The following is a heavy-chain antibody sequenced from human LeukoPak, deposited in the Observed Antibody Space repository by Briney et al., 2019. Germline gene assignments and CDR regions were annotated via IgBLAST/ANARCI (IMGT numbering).Heavy chain of an antibody. V-gene: IGHV4-34*01. CDR1: GGSFSGYY. Sequence: SETLSLTCAVYGGSFSGYYWSWIRQPPGKGLEWIGEINHSGSTNYNPSLKSRVTISVDTSKNQFSLKLSSVTAADTAVYYCARETVTTFKNWFDPWGQGTLDTVSS. CDR2: INHSGST. CDR3: ARETVTTFKNWFDP. J-gene: IGHJ5*02. D-gene: IGHD4-17*01.